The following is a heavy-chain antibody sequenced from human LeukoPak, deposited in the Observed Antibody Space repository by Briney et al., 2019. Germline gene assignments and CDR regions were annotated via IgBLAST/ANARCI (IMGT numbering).Heavy chain of an antibody. CDR2: IIGSGGAT. V-gene: IGHV3-23*01. J-gene: IGHJ5*02. Sequence: GGSLRLSCAASGFTFSGYAMSWVRQAPGKGLEWVSTIIGSGGATYYADSVKGRLTISRDNAKNTLYLQMNSLRAEDTAVYYCARGKAVAGTFSWFDPWGQGTLVTVSS. CDR3: ARGKAVAGTFSWFDP. D-gene: IGHD6-19*01. CDR1: GFTFSGYA.